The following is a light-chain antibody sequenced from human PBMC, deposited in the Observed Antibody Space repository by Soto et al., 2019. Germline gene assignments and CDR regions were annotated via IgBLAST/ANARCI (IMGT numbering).Light chain of an antibody. J-gene: IGKJ4*01. CDR3: QHYQAYPLT. V-gene: IGKV1-5*03. CDR1: QNIYTW. Sequence: DIQMTQSPSTLSAYVGDRVTITCRASQNIYTWLAWYQQKPGRAPKLLIYQASALESGVPSRFSGSGSGTEFTLIISSLQPDDFATYYCQHYQAYPLTFDGGTEVEIK. CDR2: QAS.